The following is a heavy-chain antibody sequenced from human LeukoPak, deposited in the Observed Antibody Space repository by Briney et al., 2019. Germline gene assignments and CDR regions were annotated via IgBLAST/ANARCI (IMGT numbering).Heavy chain of an antibody. Sequence: GRSLRLSCAASGFTFSSYSMSWVRQAPGKGLEWVSSISSGSYIYYADSVKGGSTTSRDNAKNSLYLQMNSLRAEDTAVYYCARPRQDSGWHYDYWGQGTLVTVSS. D-gene: IGHD6-19*01. CDR3: ARPRQDSGWHYDY. J-gene: IGHJ4*02. V-gene: IGHV3-21*01. CDR2: ISSGSYI. CDR1: GFTFSSYS.